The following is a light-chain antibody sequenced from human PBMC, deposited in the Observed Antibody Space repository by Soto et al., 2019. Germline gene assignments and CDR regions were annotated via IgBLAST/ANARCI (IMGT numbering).Light chain of an antibody. CDR3: KQSNNWLWT. CDR2: GAS. J-gene: IGKJ1*01. Sequence: EIVMTQSPATLSVSPGERATLSCRASQNISSNLAWYRQKPGQAPSVLIDGASTRATEIPARFSGSGAGTEFTLTISCLQSEDFAVDYCKQSNNWLWTFGQGTKVEIK. V-gene: IGKV3-15*01. CDR1: QNISSN.